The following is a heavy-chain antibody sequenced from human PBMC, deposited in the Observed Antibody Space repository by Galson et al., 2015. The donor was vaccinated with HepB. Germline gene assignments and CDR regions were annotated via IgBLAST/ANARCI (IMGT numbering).Heavy chain of an antibody. CDR2: IYSGGST. CDR3: ARARGISPTRSIAAAGTLFGYFDY. CDR1: GFTVSSNY. V-gene: IGHV3-53*04. J-gene: IGHJ4*02. D-gene: IGHD6-13*01. Sequence: SLRLSCAASGFTVSSNYMSWVRQAPGKGLEWVSVIYSGGSTYSADSVKGRFTISRHNSKNTLYPQMNSLRAEDTAVYYWARARGISPTRSIAAAGTLFGYFDYWGQGTLVTVSS.